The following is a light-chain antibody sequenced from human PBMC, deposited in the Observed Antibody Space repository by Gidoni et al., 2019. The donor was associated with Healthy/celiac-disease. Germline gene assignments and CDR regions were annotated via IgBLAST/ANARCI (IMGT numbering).Light chain of an antibody. CDR1: QGISSY. V-gene: IGKV1-9*01. CDR2: AAS. CDR3: QQSSSAPLT. Sequence: DTQFTESPSSLSASVGDRVTITCRASQGISSYLYWYQQKPGKAPKLLIYAASTLQGGVPSRFSGSGSGTEFTLTISSLQPEDFATYYCQQSSSAPLTFGPGTKVDIK. J-gene: IGKJ3*01.